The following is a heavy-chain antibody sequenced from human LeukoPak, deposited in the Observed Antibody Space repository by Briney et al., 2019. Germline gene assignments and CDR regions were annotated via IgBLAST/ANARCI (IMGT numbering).Heavy chain of an antibody. CDR2: NYYSGST. CDR1: GGSSSSSSYY. V-gene: IGHV4-39*07. Sequence: SETLSLTCTVSGGSSSSSSYYWGWIRQPPGKGLEWIGTNYYSGSTHYNPSLRSRVTISVDTSKNQFSLKLSSVTAADTAVYYCARCPLWFGGDGAFDIWGQGTMVTVSS. CDR3: ARCPLWFGGDGAFDI. D-gene: IGHD3-10*01. J-gene: IGHJ3*02.